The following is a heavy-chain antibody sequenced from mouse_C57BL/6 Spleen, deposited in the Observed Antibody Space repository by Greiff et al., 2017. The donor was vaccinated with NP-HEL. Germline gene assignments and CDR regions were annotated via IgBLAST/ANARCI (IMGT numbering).Heavy chain of an antibody. CDR1: GYTFTDYE. Sequence: VKLLESGAELVRPGASVTLSCKASGYTFTDYEMHWVKQTPVHGLEWIGAIDPETGGTAYNQKFKGKAILTADKSSSTAYMELRSLTSEDSAVYYCTRAYGSSYVNYWGQGTTLTVSS. D-gene: IGHD1-1*01. J-gene: IGHJ2*01. CDR3: TRAYGSSYVNY. CDR2: IDPETGGT. V-gene: IGHV1-15*01.